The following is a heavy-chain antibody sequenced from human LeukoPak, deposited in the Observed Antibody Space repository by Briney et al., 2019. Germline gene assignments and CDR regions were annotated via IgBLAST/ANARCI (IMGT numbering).Heavy chain of an antibody. CDR2: ISGSGGST. CDR1: GFTFSSYA. CDR3: AKDYGYSSSWYDY. Sequence: GGSLRLSCAASGFTFSSYAMSWVRQAPGKGLEWVSAISGSGGSTYYADSVKGRFTISRDNAKKTLYLQMNSLRPEDTPLYYCAKDYGYSSSWYDYWGQGTLVTVSS. V-gene: IGHV3-23*01. J-gene: IGHJ4*02. D-gene: IGHD6-13*01.